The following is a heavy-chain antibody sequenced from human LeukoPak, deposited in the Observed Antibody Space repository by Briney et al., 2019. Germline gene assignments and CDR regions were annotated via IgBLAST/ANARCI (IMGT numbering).Heavy chain of an antibody. CDR2: IRYDGSNK. CDR3: SKDEVPGWAAATFFDY. CDR1: GLTVSSHG. J-gene: IGHJ4*02. V-gene: IGHV3-30*02. Sequence: GGSLRLSCAASGLTVSSHGMHWVGQAPGKRLEYVAFIRYDGSNKYYADSVKGRFTISRDNPKNTLYLQMNSLRAEDTAVYYCSKDEVPGWAAATFFDYWGQGTLVTVSS. D-gene: IGHD6-13*01.